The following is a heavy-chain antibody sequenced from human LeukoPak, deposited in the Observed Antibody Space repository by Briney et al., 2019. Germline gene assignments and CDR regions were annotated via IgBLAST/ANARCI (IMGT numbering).Heavy chain of an antibody. CDR3: AKDGDTVSGTYYFDMDV. Sequence: GGSLRLSCAASGFTFSSYEMNWVRQAPGKGLEWVSYISSSGSTIYYADSVKGRFTISRDNSRNTLYLQMNSLRAEDTALYYCAKDGDTVSGTYYFDMDVWGKGTTVTISS. J-gene: IGHJ6*03. CDR1: GFTFSSYE. V-gene: IGHV3-48*03. D-gene: IGHD1-26*01. CDR2: ISSSGSTI.